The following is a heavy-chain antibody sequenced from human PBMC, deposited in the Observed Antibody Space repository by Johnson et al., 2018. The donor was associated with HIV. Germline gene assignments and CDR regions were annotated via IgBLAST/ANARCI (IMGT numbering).Heavy chain of an antibody. CDR1: GFTFDDYA. CDR2: ISWNSGSI. Sequence: VESGGGLVQPGRSLRLSCEASGFTFDDYAMHWVRQAPGKGLEWVPGISWNSGSIGYADSVKGRFTISRDNAKNSLYLQMNSLRAEDTALYYCAKVDVTRAPRGTDAFDIWGQGTMVTVSS. D-gene: IGHD3-10*01. V-gene: IGHV3-9*01. CDR3: AKVDVTRAPRGTDAFDI. J-gene: IGHJ3*02.